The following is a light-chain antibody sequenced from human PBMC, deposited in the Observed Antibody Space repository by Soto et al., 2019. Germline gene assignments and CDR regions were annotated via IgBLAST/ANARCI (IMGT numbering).Light chain of an antibody. CDR2: GAS. CDR1: ENVRTF. V-gene: IGKV3D-15*01. J-gene: IGKJ4*01. CDR3: QHYANWPLT. Sequence: PGERATLSCRASENVRTFVDWYQQKPGQAPRLLIYGASNRATDIPARFSGSGSGTDFTLTINSLQSEDFAVYYCQHYANWPLTFGGGTKVESK.